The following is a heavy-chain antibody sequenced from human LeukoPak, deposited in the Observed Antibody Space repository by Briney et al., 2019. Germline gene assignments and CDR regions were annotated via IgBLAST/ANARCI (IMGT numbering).Heavy chain of an antibody. Sequence: PGGSLRLSCAASGFTFSSYEMNWVRQAPGKGLEWVSYISSSGSTIYYADSVKGRFTISRDNAKNSLYLQMNSLRAEDTAVYYCARVAGTVYYYYYMDVWGKGTTVTVSS. CDR1: GFTFSSYE. J-gene: IGHJ6*03. D-gene: IGHD6-19*01. V-gene: IGHV3-48*03. CDR2: ISSSGSTI. CDR3: ARVAGTVYYYYYMDV.